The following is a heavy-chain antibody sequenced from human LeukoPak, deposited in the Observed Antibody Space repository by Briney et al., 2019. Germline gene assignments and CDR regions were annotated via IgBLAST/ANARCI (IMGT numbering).Heavy chain of an antibody. CDR3: ARLKQNVADF. CDR1: GFTFSHHW. D-gene: IGHD1-1*01. V-gene: IGHV3-7*03. CDR2: IKEDGSEK. Sequence: GGSLRLSCTASGFTFSHHWMTWVGQAPEKGLEWVGNIKEDGSEKDCVDSVKGRFTITRDKGKNALYMQMNSLRGNDTAVCYCARLKQNVADFWGQGTLVTVSS. J-gene: IGHJ4*02.